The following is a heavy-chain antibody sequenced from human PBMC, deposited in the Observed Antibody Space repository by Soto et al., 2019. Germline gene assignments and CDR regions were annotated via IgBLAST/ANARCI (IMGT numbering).Heavy chain of an antibody. V-gene: IGHV3-7*01. Sequence: EVQLVESGGGLVQPGGSLRLSCAASGFTFSSYWMSWVRQAPGKGLEWVANIKQDGNDKYYGDSMRGRFTISRDNAKNSLYLQMNSLRAEDTAVYYCARTSSLAAAVWGPGTMVTVSS. CDR2: IKQDGNDK. J-gene: IGHJ3*01. D-gene: IGHD6-13*01. CDR3: ARTSSLAAAV. CDR1: GFTFSSYW.